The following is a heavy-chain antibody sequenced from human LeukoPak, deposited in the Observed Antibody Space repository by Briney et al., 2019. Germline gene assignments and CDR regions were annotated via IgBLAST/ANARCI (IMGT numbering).Heavy chain of an antibody. CDR2: INHSGST. CDR3: ARRRFGQLRISDY. Sequence: SETLSLTCAVYGGSFSGYYWSWIRQPPGKGLEWIGEINHSGSTNYNPSLKSRVTISVDTSKNQFSLKLSSVTAADTAVYYCARRRFGQLRISDYRGQGTLVTVSS. V-gene: IGHV4-34*01. D-gene: IGHD3-10*01. J-gene: IGHJ4*02. CDR1: GGSFSGYY.